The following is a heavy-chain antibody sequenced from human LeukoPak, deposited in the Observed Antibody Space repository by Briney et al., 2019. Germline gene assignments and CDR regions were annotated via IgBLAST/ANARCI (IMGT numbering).Heavy chain of an antibody. J-gene: IGHJ4*02. V-gene: IGHV4-4*07. Sequence: MSSETLSLTCTVSGGSINTNYWSWIRQPAGEGLEWIGRIYSTGSTNYNPSLKSRVTMSVDTSKNQFSLKLNSVTAADTAVYYCAKGRDYVWGSYRYLGGALMDLDYWGQGTLVTVSS. CDR3: AKGRDYVWGSYRYLGGALMDLDY. CDR2: IYSTGST. CDR1: GGSINTNY. D-gene: IGHD3-16*02.